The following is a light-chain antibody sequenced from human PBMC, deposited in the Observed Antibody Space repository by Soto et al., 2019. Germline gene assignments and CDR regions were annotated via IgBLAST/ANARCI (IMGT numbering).Light chain of an antibody. Sequence: EIVLTQSPGTLSLSRGDRATLSCRASQSVSSDYLAWYQQKPGQAPRLLIFGASIRATGISDRFGGSGSGTDFTLTISSLEPEDFAVYYCQQYGSSPITFGPGTKVHIK. J-gene: IGKJ3*01. CDR1: QSVSSDY. CDR3: QQYGSSPIT. CDR2: GAS. V-gene: IGKV3-20*01.